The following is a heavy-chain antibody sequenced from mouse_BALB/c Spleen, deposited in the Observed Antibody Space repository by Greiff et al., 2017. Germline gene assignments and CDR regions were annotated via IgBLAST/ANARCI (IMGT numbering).Heavy chain of an antibody. CDR1: GYTFTDYE. D-gene: IGHD2-1*01. CDR3: TRFGNYWYFDV. CDR2: IDPETGGT. Sequence: VQLQQSGAELVRPGASVTLSCKASGYTFTDYEMHWVKQTPVHGLEWIGAIDPETGGTAYNQKFKGKATLTADKSSSTAYMELRSLTSEDSAVYYCTRFGNYWYFDVWGAGTTVTVSS. J-gene: IGHJ1*01. V-gene: IGHV1-15*01.